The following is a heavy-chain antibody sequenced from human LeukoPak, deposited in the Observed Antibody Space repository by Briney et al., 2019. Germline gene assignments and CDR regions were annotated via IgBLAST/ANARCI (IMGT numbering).Heavy chain of an antibody. V-gene: IGHV4-61*02. CDR3: ASFVLRFLEWPDY. CDR2: IYTSGST. J-gene: IGHJ4*02. Sequence: PSETLSLTCTVSGGSISSGSYYWSWIRQPAGKGLEWIGRIYTSGSTNYNPSLKSRVTISVDTSKNQFSLKLSSVTAADTAVYYCASFVLRFLEWPDYWGQGTLVTVSS. CDR1: GGSISSGSYY. D-gene: IGHD3-3*01.